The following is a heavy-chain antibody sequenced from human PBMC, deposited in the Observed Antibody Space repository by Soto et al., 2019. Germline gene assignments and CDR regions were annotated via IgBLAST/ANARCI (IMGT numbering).Heavy chain of an antibody. J-gene: IGHJ4*02. CDR1: GYSLTSGYY. CDR2: IYHSGDT. V-gene: IGHV4-38-2*01. Sequence: SSETLSLTCAVSGYSLTSGYYCGWIRQPPGKGLEWIGCIYHSGDTYYNPSLKSRVTISVDTSKNHFSLKLTSVTAADTAVYYCARARIVVAGTIVDYWGQGTLVTVSS. D-gene: IGHD6-19*01. CDR3: ARARIVVAGTIVDY.